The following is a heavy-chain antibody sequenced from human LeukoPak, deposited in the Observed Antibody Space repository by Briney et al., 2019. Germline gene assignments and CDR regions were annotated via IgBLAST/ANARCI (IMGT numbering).Heavy chain of an antibody. D-gene: IGHD2-2*01. CDR2: INHSGST. CDR3: ARGDIVVVPAAYYFDY. CDR1: GGSFSSYY. V-gene: IGHV4-34*01. J-gene: IGHJ4*02. Sequence: SETLSLTCAVYGGSFSSYYWSWIRQPPGKGLEWIGEINHSGSTNYNPSLKSRVTISVDTSKNQFSLKLSSVTAADTAVYYCARGDIVVVPAAYYFDYWGQGTLVTVSS.